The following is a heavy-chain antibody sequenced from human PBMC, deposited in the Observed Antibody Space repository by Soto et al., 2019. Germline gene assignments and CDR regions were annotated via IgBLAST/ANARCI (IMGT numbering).Heavy chain of an antibody. CDR2: ISWNSGSI. CDR3: AKSIGGPRYNWNYGDAFDI. J-gene: IGHJ3*02. CDR1: GFTFDDYA. V-gene: IGHV3-9*01. Sequence: GGSLRLSCAASGFTFDDYAMHWVRQAPGKGLEWVSGISWNSGSIGYADSVKGRFTISRDNAKNSLYLQMNSLRAEDTALYYCAKSIGGPRYNWNYGDAFDIWGQGTMVTVSS. D-gene: IGHD1-7*01.